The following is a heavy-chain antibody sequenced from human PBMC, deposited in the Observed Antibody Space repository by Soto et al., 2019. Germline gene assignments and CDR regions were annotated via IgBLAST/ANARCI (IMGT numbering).Heavy chain of an antibody. V-gene: IGHV1-18*01. CDR3: ARDRSGWYDF. D-gene: IGHD6-19*01. CDR1: GYPFTSNR. CDR2: ISPHNGNA. J-gene: IGHJ4*02. Sequence: ASVKVSCKTSGYPFTSNRPGWVRRAPGQGLEWMGWISPHNGNAKYAQKFQDRVTMTADTAASTVYMELRSLRSDDSAVFYCARDRSGWYDFWGQGTLVTVSS.